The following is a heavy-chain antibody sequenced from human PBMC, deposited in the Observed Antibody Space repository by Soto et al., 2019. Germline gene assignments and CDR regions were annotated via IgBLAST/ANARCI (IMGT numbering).Heavy chain of an antibody. J-gene: IGHJ4*02. Sequence: QVQLQQWGAGLLKPSETLSLTCAVYGGSFSGYYWSWIRQPPGKGLEWIGEINHSGSTNYSPSLKSRVTITVDTSKNQFSLRLSSVTAADTAVYYCARGDVYLQDYWGEGTLVTVSS. D-gene: IGHD3-16*01. CDR1: GGSFSGYY. CDR3: ARGDVYLQDY. CDR2: INHSGST. V-gene: IGHV4-34*01.